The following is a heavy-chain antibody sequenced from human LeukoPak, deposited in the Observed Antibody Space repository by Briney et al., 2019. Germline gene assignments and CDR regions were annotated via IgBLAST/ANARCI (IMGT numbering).Heavy chain of an antibody. J-gene: IGHJ4*02. Sequence: PSETLSLTCAVYVGSFSGYYWSWIRQPPGKGLGWIGEINHSGSTNYNPSLKSRVTISVDTSKNQFSLKLSSVTAADTAVYYCARRRIGGYSYGPKSPTSDYWGQGTLVTVSS. V-gene: IGHV4-34*01. CDR3: ARRRIGGYSYGPKSPTSDY. D-gene: IGHD5-18*01. CDR1: VGSFSGYY. CDR2: INHSGST.